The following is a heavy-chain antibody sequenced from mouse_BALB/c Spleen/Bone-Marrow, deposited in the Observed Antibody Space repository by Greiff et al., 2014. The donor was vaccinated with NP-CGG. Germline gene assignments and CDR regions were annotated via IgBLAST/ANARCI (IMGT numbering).Heavy chain of an antibody. CDR3: TRSGTLGAMDY. CDR2: ISSGSSTI. D-gene: IGHD3-3*01. CDR1: GFTFSSFG. J-gene: IGHJ4*01. Sequence: VQLQQSGGGLVQPGGSRKLSCAASGFTFSSFGMHWVRQAPEKGLEWVAYISSGSSTIYYADTMKGRFTISRDNPKNTLSLQMTSLRSEDTAMYYCTRSGTLGAMDYWGQGTSVTVSS. V-gene: IGHV5-17*02.